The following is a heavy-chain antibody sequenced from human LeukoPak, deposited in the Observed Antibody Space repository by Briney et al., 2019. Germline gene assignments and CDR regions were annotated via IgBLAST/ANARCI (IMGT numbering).Heavy chain of an antibody. CDR1: GFPFSSYW. CDR2: INHNGNVN. CDR3: ARGGGLDV. J-gene: IGHJ6*02. D-gene: IGHD3-16*01. Sequence: GGSLRLSCAASGFPFSSYWMNWARQAPGKGLEWVASINHNGNVNYYVDSVKGRFTISRDNAKNSLYLQMSNLRAEDTAVYFCARGGGLDVWGQGATVTVSS. V-gene: IGHV3-7*03.